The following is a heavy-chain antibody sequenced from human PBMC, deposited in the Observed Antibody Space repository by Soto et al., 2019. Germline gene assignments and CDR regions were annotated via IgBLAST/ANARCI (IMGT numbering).Heavy chain of an antibody. CDR1: GDIFNNYA. CDR3: AHECNGGSCSPFNFDY. CDR2: IVPVLVVA. V-gene: IGHV1-69*02. D-gene: IGHD2-15*01. Sequence: QVQLVQSGAEVKKPGSSVKVSCKASGDIFNNYAISWVRQAPGHGLEWMGRIVPVLVVANYAQKFQGRVTITADRSTSTAYMELSSLTSEDTAVYYCAHECNGGSCSPFNFDYWGQGTLVTVSS. J-gene: IGHJ4*02.